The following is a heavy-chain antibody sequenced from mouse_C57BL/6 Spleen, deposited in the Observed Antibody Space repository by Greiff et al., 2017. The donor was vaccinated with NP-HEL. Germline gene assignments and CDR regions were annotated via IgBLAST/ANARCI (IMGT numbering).Heavy chain of an antibody. V-gene: IGHV1-81*01. Sequence: QVQLKQSGAELARPGASVKLSCKASGYTFTSYGISWVKQRTGQGLEWIGEIYPRSGNTYYNEKFKGKATLTADKSSSTAYMELRSLTSEDSAVYFCAKEGGDAMDYWGQGTSVTVSS. J-gene: IGHJ4*01. CDR3: AKEGGDAMDY. CDR2: IYPRSGNT. CDR1: GYTFTSYG.